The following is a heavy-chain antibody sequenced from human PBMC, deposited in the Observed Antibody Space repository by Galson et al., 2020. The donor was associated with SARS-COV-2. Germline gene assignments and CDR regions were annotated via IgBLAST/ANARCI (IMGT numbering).Heavy chain of an antibody. CDR3: ARGGSGWLNYFDD. CDR2: IYSSGST. D-gene: IGHD6-19*01. V-gene: IGHV4-31*11. J-gene: IGHJ4*02. Sequence: SETLSLTCAVSGGSITSDGHYWSWIRQHPGKGLERIGYIYSSGSTYYNPSLKSRVTIPLDTSKKQFSLNVNSVTAADTAVYYCARGGSGWLNYFDDWGQGTLVTVSS. CDR1: GGSITSDGHY.